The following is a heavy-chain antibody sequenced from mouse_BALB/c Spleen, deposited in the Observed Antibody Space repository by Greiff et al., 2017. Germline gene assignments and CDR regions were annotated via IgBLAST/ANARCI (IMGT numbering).Heavy chain of an antibody. CDR1: EYEFPSHD. CDR2: INSDGGST. D-gene: IGHD2-4*01. CDR3: ARMRSTMITTWFAY. J-gene: IGHJ3*01. Sequence: EVQVVESGGGLVQPGESLKLSCESNEYEFPSHDMSWVRKTPEKRLELVAAINSDGGSTYYPDTMERRFIISRDNTKKTLYLQMSSLRSEDTALYYCARMRSTMITTWFAYWGQGTLVTVSA. V-gene: IGHV5-2*01.